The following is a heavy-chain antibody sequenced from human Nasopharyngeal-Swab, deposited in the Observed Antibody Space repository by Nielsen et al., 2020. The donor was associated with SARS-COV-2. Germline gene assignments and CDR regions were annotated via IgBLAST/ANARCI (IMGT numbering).Heavy chain of an antibody. V-gene: IGHV3-21*01. CDR1: GFTFSRYS. J-gene: IGHJ4*02. Sequence: GESLKISCAASGFTFSRYSMNWVRQAPGKGLEWVSSISSSSSYIYYADSVKGRFTIPRDNDKNSPYLQMNNLRVEDTAVYYCAKVSAFGVYFDYWGQGTLVTVSS. CDR2: ISSSSSYI. D-gene: IGHD3-10*01. CDR3: AKVSAFGVYFDY.